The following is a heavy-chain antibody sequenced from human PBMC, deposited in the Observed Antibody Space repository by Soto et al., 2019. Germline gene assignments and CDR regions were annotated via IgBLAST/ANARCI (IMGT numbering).Heavy chain of an antibody. CDR1: GGSISSPSYY. CDR2: IHYSGST. CDR3: ARHVYYYGSGNDMGV. D-gene: IGHD3-10*01. J-gene: IGHJ6*03. V-gene: IGHV4-39*01. Sequence: QLQLQESGPGLVKPSETLSLTCTVSGGSISSPSYYWAWIRQPPGKGLEWMGSIHYSGSTYYSPSLSCRVTLAVDTSQNQFSLKLSSVTAADTSVYYCARHVYYYGSGNDMGVWGKGTTVTVSS.